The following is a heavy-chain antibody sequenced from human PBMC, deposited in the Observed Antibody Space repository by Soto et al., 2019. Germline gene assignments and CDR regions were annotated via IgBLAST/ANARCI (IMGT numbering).Heavy chain of an antibody. CDR2: VYYRGRS. D-gene: IGHD4-17*01. CDR3: VSQRTTVPTQAYFDY. Sequence: PSETLSLTCTLPGGSVTNGSYYWCWIRHSPGKGLEWSGSVYYRGRSYSKSSVKSRVTISVDTSKNRFSLSLNSVTASDTAVYFCVSQRTTVPTQAYFDYWGPAVLVTAS. CDR1: GGSVTNGSYY. V-gene: IGHV4-39*01. J-gene: IGHJ4*02.